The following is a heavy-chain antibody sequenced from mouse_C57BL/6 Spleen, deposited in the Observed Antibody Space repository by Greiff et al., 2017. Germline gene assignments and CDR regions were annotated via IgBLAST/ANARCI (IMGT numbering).Heavy chain of an antibody. Sequence: QVQLQQPGAELVKPGASVKMSCKASGYTFTSYWITWLKQRPGQGLEWLGDIYPGSGSTNYNEKFKSKATLTVDTSSSTAYMQLSSLTSEDSAVYYCARGKGAQAPMDYWGQGTSVTVSS. V-gene: IGHV1-55*01. D-gene: IGHD3-2*02. J-gene: IGHJ4*01. CDR2: IYPGSGST. CDR1: GYTFTSYW. CDR3: ARGKGAQAPMDY.